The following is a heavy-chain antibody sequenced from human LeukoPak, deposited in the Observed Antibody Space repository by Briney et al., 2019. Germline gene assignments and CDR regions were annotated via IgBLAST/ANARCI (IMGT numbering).Heavy chain of an antibody. Sequence: ASVKVSCKASGYTFTGYYMHWVRQAPGQGLEWMGWINPNSGGTNYAQEFQGRVTMTRDTSISTAYMELSRLRSDDTAVYYCARGPFPGSTENNWFDPWGQGTLVTVSS. CDR3: ARGPFPGSTENNWFDP. CDR2: INPNSGGT. J-gene: IGHJ5*02. CDR1: GYTFTGYY. V-gene: IGHV1-2*02. D-gene: IGHD3-3*02.